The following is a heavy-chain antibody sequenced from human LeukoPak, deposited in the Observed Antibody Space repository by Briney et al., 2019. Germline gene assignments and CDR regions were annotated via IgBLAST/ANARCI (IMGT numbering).Heavy chain of an antibody. CDR3: AREAGDSSGWYNWFDP. D-gene: IGHD6-19*01. CDR1: GFTFSSYW. Sequence: GGSLRLSCAASGFTFSSYWMSWVRQAPGKGRERVANIKQDGSGKNYVDSVKGRFTISRDNAKNSLYLQMNSLRAEDTAVYYCAREAGDSSGWYNWFDPWGQGTLVTVSS. V-gene: IGHV3-7*01. CDR2: IKQDGSGK. J-gene: IGHJ5*02.